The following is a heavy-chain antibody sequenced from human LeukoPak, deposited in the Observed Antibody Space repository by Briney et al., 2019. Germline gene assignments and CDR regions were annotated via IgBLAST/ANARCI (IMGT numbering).Heavy chain of an antibody. Sequence: PSETLSLTCTVSGYSISSGYYWGWIRQPPGKGLEWIGSIYHSGSTYYNPSLKSRVTISVDTSKNQFSLKLSSVTAADTAVYYCASPAMAFIDQGRYNYYYYMDDWGKGTTVTVSS. CDR2: IYHSGST. D-gene: IGHD5-18*01. CDR1: GYSISSGYY. V-gene: IGHV4-38-2*02. CDR3: ASPAMAFIDQGRYNYYYYMDD. J-gene: IGHJ6*03.